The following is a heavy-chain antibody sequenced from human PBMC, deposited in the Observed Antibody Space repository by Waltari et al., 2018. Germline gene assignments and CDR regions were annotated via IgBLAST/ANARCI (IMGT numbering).Heavy chain of an antibody. CDR3: AKSYDSSGYEPRASGMDV. Sequence: EVQLLESGGGLVQPGGSLRLSCAASGFTFSSYAMSWVRPAPGQGLEWVSAISGRGGSTYYADSVKGRFTISRDNSKNTLYLQMNSLRAEDTAVYYCAKSYDSSGYEPRASGMDVWGQGTTVTVSS. V-gene: IGHV3-23*01. J-gene: IGHJ6*02. CDR1: GFTFSSYA. D-gene: IGHD3-22*01. CDR2: ISGRGGST.